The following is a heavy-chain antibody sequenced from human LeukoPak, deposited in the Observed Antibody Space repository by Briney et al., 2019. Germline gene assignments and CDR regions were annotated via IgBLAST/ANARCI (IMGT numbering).Heavy chain of an antibody. CDR1: GFTFTSYS. D-gene: IGHD4-17*01. Sequence: GGSLRLSCAASGFTFTSYSMNWVRQAPGKGLEWVSCISISSTTIYYADSLKGRFTISRDNAKNSLYLQMNSLRDEDTAVYYCATTVTPRDAYWGQGTLVTVSS. J-gene: IGHJ4*02. V-gene: IGHV3-48*02. CDR3: ATTVTPRDAY. CDR2: ISISSTTI.